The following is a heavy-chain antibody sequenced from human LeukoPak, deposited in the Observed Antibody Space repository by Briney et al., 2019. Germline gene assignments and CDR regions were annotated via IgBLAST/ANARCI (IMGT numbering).Heavy chain of an antibody. CDR1: GGSFSGYY. Sequence: SETLSLTCAVYGGSFSGYYWSWIRQPPGKGLEWIGEINHSGSTNYNPSLKSRVTISVDTSKNQFSLKLSSVTAADTAVYYCARGRIWCPDYWGQGTLVTVSS. J-gene: IGHJ4*02. V-gene: IGHV4-34*01. D-gene: IGHD4/OR15-4a*01. CDR3: ARGRIWCPDY. CDR2: INHSGST.